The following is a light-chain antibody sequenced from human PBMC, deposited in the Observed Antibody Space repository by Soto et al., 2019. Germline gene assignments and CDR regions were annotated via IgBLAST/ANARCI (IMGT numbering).Light chain of an antibody. Sequence: DVQMTQSPSTLSASVGDRVTITCRASQSISAWLAWYQQKPGRAPNLLIYKASTLESGVPSRFSGSGSGTEDTLTISRPQTDDFGTYYYQQYNSYSAISFGQGTRLEI. CDR2: KAS. CDR1: QSISAW. V-gene: IGKV1-5*03. J-gene: IGKJ5*01. CDR3: QQYNSYSAIS.